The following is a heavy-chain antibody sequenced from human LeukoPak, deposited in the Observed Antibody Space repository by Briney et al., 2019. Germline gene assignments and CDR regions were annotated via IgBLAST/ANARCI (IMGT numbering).Heavy chain of an antibody. J-gene: IGHJ6*02. CDR2: MNPNSGNT. Sequence: ASVKVSRKASGYTFTSYDINWVRQATGQGLEWMGWMNPNSGNTGYAQKFQGRATMTRNTSISTAYMELSSLRSEDTAVYYCAKTANVLLWFGELYFNRPYYYYGMDVWGQGTTVTVSS. CDR1: GYTFTSYD. D-gene: IGHD3-10*01. V-gene: IGHV1-8*01. CDR3: AKTANVLLWFGELYFNRPYYYYGMDV.